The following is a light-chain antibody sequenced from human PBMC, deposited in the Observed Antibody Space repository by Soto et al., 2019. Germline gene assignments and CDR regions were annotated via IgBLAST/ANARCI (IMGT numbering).Light chain of an antibody. CDR2: GAS. Sequence: EIVLTQSPVTLSVSPGERATLSCRASQSVSSNLAWYQQIPGQAPRLLIYGASTRATGIPARFSGSGSGTDFTLTISSLQSEDFAVYYCQQYNNWPPYTFGQGTKLEIK. V-gene: IGKV3-15*01. CDR3: QQYNNWPPYT. CDR1: QSVSSN. J-gene: IGKJ2*01.